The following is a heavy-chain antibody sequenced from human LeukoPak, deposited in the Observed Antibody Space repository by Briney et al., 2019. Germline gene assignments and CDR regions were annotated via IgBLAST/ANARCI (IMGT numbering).Heavy chain of an antibody. CDR1: GFIFSNYG. D-gene: IGHD6-13*01. Sequence: PGRSLRLSCAASGFIFSNYGMHWVRQAPGKRLEWVAVIWNDGSETFHADSVKGRFRIARDNSKNTLYLQVNSLRAEDTAVYFCARDMGRAWYGPPDYWGQGTLVTVSS. CDR2: IWNDGSET. V-gene: IGHV3-33*01. J-gene: IGHJ4*02. CDR3: ARDMGRAWYGPPDY.